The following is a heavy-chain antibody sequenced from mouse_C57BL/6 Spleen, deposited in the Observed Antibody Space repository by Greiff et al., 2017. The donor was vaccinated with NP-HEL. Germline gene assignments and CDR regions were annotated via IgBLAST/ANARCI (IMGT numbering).Heavy chain of an antibody. CDR2: IDPSDSET. J-gene: IGHJ3*01. CDR3: ARAGYYGSSYRFAY. CDR1: GYTFTSYW. V-gene: IGHV1-52*01. Sequence: VQLQQPGAELVRPGSSVKLSCKASGYTFTSYWMHWVKQRPIQGLEWIGNIDPSDSETHYNQKIKDKATLTVDKSSSTAYMQLSSLTSEDSAVYYCARAGYYGSSYRFAYWGQGTLVTVSA. D-gene: IGHD1-1*01.